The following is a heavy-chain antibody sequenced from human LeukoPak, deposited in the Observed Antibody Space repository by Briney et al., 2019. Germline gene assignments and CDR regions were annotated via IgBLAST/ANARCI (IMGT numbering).Heavy chain of an antibody. V-gene: IGHV3-30*04. Sequence: GGSLRLSCAASGFTFSSYAMHWVRQALGKGLEWVAVISYDGSNKYYADSVKGRFTISRDNSKNTLYLQMNSLRAEDTAVYYCASVLSSGWYGGLDPWGQGTLVTVSS. J-gene: IGHJ5*02. CDR3: ASVLSSGWYGGLDP. CDR1: GFTFSSYA. D-gene: IGHD6-19*01. CDR2: ISYDGSNK.